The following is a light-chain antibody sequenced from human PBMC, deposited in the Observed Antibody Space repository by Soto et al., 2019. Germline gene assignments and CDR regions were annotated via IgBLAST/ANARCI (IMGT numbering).Light chain of an antibody. CDR2: EVS. Sequence: QSALTQPASVSGSPGQSITISCTGTSSDVGGHNYVSWYQQHPGKAPKLMIYEVSNRPSGVSNRFSGSKSGNTASLTISGLQAEDEADYYCSSYTSSSTVVFGGGTKSPS. J-gene: IGLJ2*01. CDR1: SSDVGGHNY. V-gene: IGLV2-14*01. CDR3: SSYTSSSTVV.